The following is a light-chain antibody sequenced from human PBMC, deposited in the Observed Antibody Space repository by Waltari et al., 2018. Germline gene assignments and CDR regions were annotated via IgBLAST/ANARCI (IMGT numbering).Light chain of an antibody. CDR1: SRDVGGYKY. CDR3: DSYAGSNNFVG. V-gene: IGLV2-8*01. Sequence: QSALPQPPSASGSPGQSVTISCTGTSRDVGGYKYVSWYQQHPGKAPKLLIYEVYKRPAGLPDRFSGSNSGNTASRTVSGLQPEDEADYYGDSYAGSNNFVGFGGGTKLTVL. J-gene: IGLJ3*02. CDR2: EVY.